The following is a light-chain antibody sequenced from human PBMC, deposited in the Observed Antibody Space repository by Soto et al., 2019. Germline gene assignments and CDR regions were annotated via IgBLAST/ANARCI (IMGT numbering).Light chain of an antibody. CDR1: SSDVGGYNY. CDR2: DVS. Sequence: QSVLTQPASVCGSPGQSITISCTGTSSDVGGYNYVSWYQRHPGKAPKLMIFDVSNRPSGVSNRFSGSKSGNTASLTISGLQAEDEADYYCSSYTASSTYVFGTGTKVT. V-gene: IGLV2-14*03. J-gene: IGLJ1*01. CDR3: SSYTASSTYV.